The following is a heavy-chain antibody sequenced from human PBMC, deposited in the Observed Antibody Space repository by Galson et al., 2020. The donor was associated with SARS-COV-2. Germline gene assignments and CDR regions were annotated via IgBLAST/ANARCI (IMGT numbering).Heavy chain of an antibody. J-gene: IGHJ4*02. CDR3: AKPYSSPSPYFDY. D-gene: IGHD6-6*01. CDR1: GFTFSSYA. Sequence: GESLKISCAAPGFTFSSYAMSWVRQPPGQGLESVSAISASGGSTYYADPVKGRFTISRDNSKNSLYLQMNSLRAEDTAVYYCAKPYSSPSPYFDYWGQGTVVTVSS. V-gene: IGHV3-23*01. CDR2: ISASGGST.